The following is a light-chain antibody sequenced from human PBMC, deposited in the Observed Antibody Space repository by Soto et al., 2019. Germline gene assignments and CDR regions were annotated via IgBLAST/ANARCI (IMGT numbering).Light chain of an antibody. Sequence: EIVLTQSPGTLSLSPGERATLSCRASQSVSSSYLAWYQQKPGQPPRLLIYGASSRATGIPDRFSGSGSGTDFTLIINRLEPEDVAIYYCQQYGGSPRITFGQGTRLEIK. CDR2: GAS. CDR1: QSVSSSY. J-gene: IGKJ5*01. CDR3: QQYGGSPRIT. V-gene: IGKV3-20*01.